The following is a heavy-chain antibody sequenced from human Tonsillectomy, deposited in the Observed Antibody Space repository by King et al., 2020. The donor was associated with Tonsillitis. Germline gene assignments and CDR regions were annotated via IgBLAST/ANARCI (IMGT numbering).Heavy chain of an antibody. Sequence: TLKESGPTLVKPTQTLTLTCTVSGLSVTTGGVGVGWIRQPPGKALEWLALISWDDTEYYRPSLKNRLNITKDNSKNQVVLTMTNMDPVDTATYYCARTGEPYFDSWGQGTLVIVSS. CDR2: ISWDDTE. J-gene: IGHJ4*02. D-gene: IGHD7-27*01. V-gene: IGHV2-5*02. CDR3: ARTGEPYFDS. CDR1: GLSVTTGGVG.